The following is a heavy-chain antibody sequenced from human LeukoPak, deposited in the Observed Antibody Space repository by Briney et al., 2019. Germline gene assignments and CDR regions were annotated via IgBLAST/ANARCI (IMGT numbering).Heavy chain of an antibody. J-gene: IGHJ6*03. Sequence: SETLSRTCAVYGGSFSTYYWGWVRQTPGNGLEWIGEINHSGSTNYNPSLKSRVTVSIDTSKNQFSLKLTSVTAADTGIYFCARHGLGRGVYITRQYNYYMDVWGTGTTVTVSS. CDR2: INHSGST. CDR1: GGSFSTYY. CDR3: ARHGLGRGVYITRQYNYYMDV. D-gene: IGHD3-10*01. V-gene: IGHV4-34*01.